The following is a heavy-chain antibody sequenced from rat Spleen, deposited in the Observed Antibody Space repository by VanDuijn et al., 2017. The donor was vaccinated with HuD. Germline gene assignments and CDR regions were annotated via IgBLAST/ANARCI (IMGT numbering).Heavy chain of an antibody. V-gene: IGHV5-31*01. CDR2: INDNGGST. D-gene: IGHD1-4*01. CDR1: GFTFNNHW. J-gene: IGHJ2*01. Sequence: EVQLVESGGGLVQPGRSLKLSCVASGFTFNNHWMTWIRQAPGKGLEWIASINDNGGSTFYPDSVKDRFTVSRDNAKSTLYLQMDSLRSEDTATYYCAREDYPHWGQGVMVTVSS. CDR3: AREDYPH.